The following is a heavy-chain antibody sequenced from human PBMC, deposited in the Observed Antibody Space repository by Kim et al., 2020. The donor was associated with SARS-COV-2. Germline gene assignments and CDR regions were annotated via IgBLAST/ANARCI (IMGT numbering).Heavy chain of an antibody. CDR2: INTNTGNP. CDR1: GYTFTSYA. V-gene: IGHV7-4-1*02. J-gene: IGHJ5*02. CDR3: ARGPDCSSTSCYTNWFDP. Sequence: ASVKVSCKASGYTFTSYAMNWVRQAPGQGLEWMGWINTNTGNPTYAQGFTGRFVFSLDTSVSTAYLQISSLKAEDTAVYYCARGPDCSSTSCYTNWFDPWGQGTLVTVSS. D-gene: IGHD2-2*02.